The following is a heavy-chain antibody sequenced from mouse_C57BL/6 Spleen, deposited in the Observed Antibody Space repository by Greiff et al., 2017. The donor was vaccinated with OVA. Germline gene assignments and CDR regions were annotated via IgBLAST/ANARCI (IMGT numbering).Heavy chain of an antibody. V-gene: IGHV1-74*01. D-gene: IGHD2-5*01. CDR3: AICRGDSNPYAMDY. CDR1: GYTFTSYW. Sequence: VQLQQPGAELVKPGASVKVSCKASGYTFTSYWMHWVKQRPGQGLEWIGSIHPSDSDTNYNQKFKGKATLTVDKSSSTAYMQLSSLTSEDSAVDYGAICRGDSNPYAMDYWGQGTTVTVSS. J-gene: IGHJ4*01. CDR2: IHPSDSDT.